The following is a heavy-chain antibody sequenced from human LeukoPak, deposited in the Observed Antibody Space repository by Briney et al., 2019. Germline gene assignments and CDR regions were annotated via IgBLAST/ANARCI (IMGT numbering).Heavy chain of an antibody. V-gene: IGHV4-39*07. Sequence: SETLSLTCAVSGGSISSNSYYWGWIRQPPGKGLEWIGSIYYSGSTYYNPSLKSRVTISVNTSKNQFSLKLSSVTAADTAVYYCARGVDYYYGSGSYSSDYWGQGTLVTVSS. CDR3: ARGVDYYYGSGSYSSDY. D-gene: IGHD3-10*01. CDR2: IYYSGST. CDR1: GGSISSNSYY. J-gene: IGHJ4*02.